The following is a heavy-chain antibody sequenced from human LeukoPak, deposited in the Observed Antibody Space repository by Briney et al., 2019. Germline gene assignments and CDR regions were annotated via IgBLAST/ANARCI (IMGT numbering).Heavy chain of an antibody. J-gene: IGHJ6*02. V-gene: IGHV4-30-2*01. CDR3: ARALSYGYDFWSGPADYYYGMDV. Sequence: SQTLSLTCAVSGGSISSGGYSWSWIRQPPGKGLEWIGYIYHSGSTNYNPSLKSRVTISVDTSKNQFSLKLSSVTAADTAVYYCARALSYGYDFWSGPADYYYGMDVWGQGTTVTVS. CDR2: IYHSGST. D-gene: IGHD3-3*01. CDR1: GGSISSGGYS.